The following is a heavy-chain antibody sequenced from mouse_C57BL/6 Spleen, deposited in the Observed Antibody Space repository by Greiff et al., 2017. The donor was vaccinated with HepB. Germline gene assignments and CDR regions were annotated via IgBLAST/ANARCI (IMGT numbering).Heavy chain of an antibody. D-gene: IGHD2-3*01. Sequence: QVQLQQPGAELVRPGTSVKLSCKASGYTFTSYWMHWVKQRPGQGLEWIGVIDPSDSYTNYNQKFKGKATLTVDTSSSTAYMQRSSLASWDSAVYYCARRGYEKAMDYWGQGTSVTVSS. CDR3: ARRGYEKAMDY. CDR1: GYTFTSYW. CDR2: IDPSDSYT. J-gene: IGHJ4*01. V-gene: IGHV1-59*01.